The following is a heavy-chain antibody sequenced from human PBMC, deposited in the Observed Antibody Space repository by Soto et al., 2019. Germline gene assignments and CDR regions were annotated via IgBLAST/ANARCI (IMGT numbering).Heavy chain of an antibody. V-gene: IGHV3-30-3*01. CDR2: ILYDGSVQ. D-gene: IGHD6-6*01. J-gene: IGHJ5*02. CDR1: GFTFSNYA. CDR3: AREDSVAALNWFDP. Sequence: GGSLRLSCAGSGFTFSNYAVNWVRQAPGKGLEWVAVILYDGSVQHYADSVKGRFTVSRDNSKNTVYLQMNSLTPEDTATYYCAREDSVAALNWFDPWGQGTLVTVYS.